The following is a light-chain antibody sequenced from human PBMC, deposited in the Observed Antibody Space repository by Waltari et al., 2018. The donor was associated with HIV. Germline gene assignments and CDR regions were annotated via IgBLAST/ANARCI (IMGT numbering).Light chain of an antibody. Sequence: QSVLTQPPSVSAAPGQKVTISRSVSSTFGNDFVSWYQHLPGSAPKLLIYDNNKRPSGISDRFSGSKSGTSATLGITGLQTGDEADYYCGTWDASLSVGVFGGGTKLTVL. V-gene: IGLV1-51*01. J-gene: IGLJ3*02. CDR2: DNN. CDR1: SSTFGNDF. CDR3: GTWDASLSVGV.